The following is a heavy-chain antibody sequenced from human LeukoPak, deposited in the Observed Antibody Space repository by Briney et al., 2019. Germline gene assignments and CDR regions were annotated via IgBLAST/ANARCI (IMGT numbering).Heavy chain of an antibody. J-gene: IGHJ4*02. CDR3: ARGWSGSWRPNFEY. CDR2: IIPILGIA. CDR1: GGTFSSYA. Sequence: SVKVSCKASGGTFSSYAISWVRQAAGQELEWMERIIPILGIANYAQKFQGRVTITADKSTSTAYMELSSLRSEDTAVYYCARGWSGSWRPNFEYWGQGTLVTVSS. V-gene: IGHV1-69*04. D-gene: IGHD2-15*01.